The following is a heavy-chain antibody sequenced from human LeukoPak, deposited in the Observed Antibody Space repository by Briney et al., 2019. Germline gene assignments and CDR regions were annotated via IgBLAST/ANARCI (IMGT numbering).Heavy chain of an antibody. D-gene: IGHD4-23*01. CDR3: AREDYGGNSRANYFDY. J-gene: IGHJ4*02. CDR1: GGTFSSYA. V-gene: IGHV1-69*17. CDR2: XIPIFGIA. Sequence: SVKVSCKASGGTFSSYAISWVRQAPGQGLXXXXXXIPIFGIANYAQKFQGRVTITADKSTSTAYMELSSLRSEDTAVYYCAREDYGGNSRANYFDYWGQGTLVTVSS.